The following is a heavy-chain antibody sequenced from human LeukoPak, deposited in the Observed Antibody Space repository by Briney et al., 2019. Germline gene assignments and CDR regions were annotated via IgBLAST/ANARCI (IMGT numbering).Heavy chain of an antibody. CDR1: GGSISSYY. CDR2: IYYSGST. D-gene: IGHD3-10*01. J-gene: IGHJ6*02. Sequence: PSETPSLTCTVSGGSISSYYWSWIRQPPGKGLEWIGYIYYSGSTNYNPSLKSRVTISVDTSKNQFSLKLSSVTAADTAVYYCARAVTMVRGVIYYGMDVWGQGTTVTVSS. V-gene: IGHV4-59*01. CDR3: ARAVTMVRGVIYYGMDV.